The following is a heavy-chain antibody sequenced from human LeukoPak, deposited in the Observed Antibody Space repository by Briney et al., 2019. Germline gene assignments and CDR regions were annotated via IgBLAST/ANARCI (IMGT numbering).Heavy chain of an antibody. CDR2: ISAYSGNT. CDR1: GYTFTNYG. Sequence: ASVKVSCKASGYTFTNYGISWVRQAPGQGLEWMGWISAYSGNTSYAQKLQGRVTMTTDTSTSTAYMELRSLRSDDTALYFCARDWGSIKVIADYWGQGTLVTVSS. J-gene: IGHJ4*02. D-gene: IGHD7-27*01. CDR3: ARDWGSIKVIADY. V-gene: IGHV1-18*01.